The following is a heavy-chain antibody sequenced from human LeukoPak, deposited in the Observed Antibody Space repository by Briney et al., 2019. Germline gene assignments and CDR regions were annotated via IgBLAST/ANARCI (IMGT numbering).Heavy chain of an antibody. CDR1: GGSISSSSYY. V-gene: IGHV4-39*01. CDR2: IYYSGST. D-gene: IGHD2-2*01. J-gene: IGHJ4*02. CDR3: ARLGGPGYCSSTSCYFGY. Sequence: SETLSLTCTVSGGSISSSSYYWGWIRQPPGKGLEWIGSIYYSGSTYYNPSLKSRVTISVDTSKNQFSLKLSSVTAADTAVYYCARLGGPGYCSSTSCYFGYWGQGILVTVSS.